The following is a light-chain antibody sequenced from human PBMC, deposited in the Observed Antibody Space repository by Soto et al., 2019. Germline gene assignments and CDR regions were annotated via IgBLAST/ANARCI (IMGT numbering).Light chain of an antibody. Sequence: EVVMTQSPATLSVSPGERATLSCRASQSVTSNYLAWDQQKPGQAPRLLIYGISSRATGVPDRFSGSGSGTDFTLTISRLEPEDFAVYYCQQYTDWPRTFGQGNKVEVK. CDR1: QSVTSNY. J-gene: IGKJ1*01. CDR3: QQYTDWPRT. CDR2: GIS. V-gene: IGKV3-20*01.